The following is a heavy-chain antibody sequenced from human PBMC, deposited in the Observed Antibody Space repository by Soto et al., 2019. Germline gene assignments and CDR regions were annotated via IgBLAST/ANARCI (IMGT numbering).Heavy chain of an antibody. CDR3: AKRRGEGYFDL. Sequence: EVQLLESGGGSEQPGGSLRLSCAASGFTFSNFVMSWVRRAPGKGLEWVSAIGGTSGSTYYADSVKGRFTISRDNSKNTLSLQMNSLRAEDTAVYYCAKRRGEGYFDLWGRGSLVTVSS. V-gene: IGHV3-23*01. J-gene: IGHJ2*01. D-gene: IGHD3-10*01. CDR2: IGGTSGST. CDR1: GFTFSNFV.